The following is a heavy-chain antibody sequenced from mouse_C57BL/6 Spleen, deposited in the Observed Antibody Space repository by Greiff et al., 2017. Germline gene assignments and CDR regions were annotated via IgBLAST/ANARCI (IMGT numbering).Heavy chain of an antibody. V-gene: IGHV14-1*01. CDR2: IDPEDGDT. Sequence: VQLKQSGAELVRPGASVKLSCTASGFNIKDYYMHWVKQRPEQGLEWIGRIDPEDGDTEYAPKFQGKATMTADTTSNTAYLHLSSLTSEDTAVYYCTTGRSYSWFAYWGQGTLVTVSA. J-gene: IGHJ3*01. CDR1: GFNIKDYY. D-gene: IGHD1-1*01. CDR3: TTGRSYSWFAY.